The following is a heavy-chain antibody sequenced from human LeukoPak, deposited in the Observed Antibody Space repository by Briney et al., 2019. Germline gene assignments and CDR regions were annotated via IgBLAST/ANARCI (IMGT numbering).Heavy chain of an antibody. CDR2: ISSSSSYI. J-gene: IGHJ4*02. CDR3: AKDRAQQLVLDF. D-gene: IGHD6-13*01. CDR1: GFTFSSYS. Sequence: GGSLRLSCAASGFTFSSYSMNWVRQAPGKGLEWVSSISSSSSYIYYADSVKGRFTISRDNAKNSLYLQMNSLRAEDTAVYYCAKDRAQQLVLDFWGQGTLVTVSS. V-gene: IGHV3-21*04.